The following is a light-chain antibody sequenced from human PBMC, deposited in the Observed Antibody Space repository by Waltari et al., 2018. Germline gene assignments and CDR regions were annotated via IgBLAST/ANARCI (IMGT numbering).Light chain of an antibody. Sequence: DVVMTQSPLSLPVTLGQAASISCRSSESLVSSDGNTYFNWFHQRPGQPPRRLCYKVSNRDSGVPDRFSGSGSGTDFTLTISRVEAEDVGVYYCMQGIHRPWTFGQGTKVEIK. CDR2: KVS. CDR3: MQGIHRPWT. J-gene: IGKJ1*01. CDR1: ESLVSSDGNTY. V-gene: IGKV2-30*01.